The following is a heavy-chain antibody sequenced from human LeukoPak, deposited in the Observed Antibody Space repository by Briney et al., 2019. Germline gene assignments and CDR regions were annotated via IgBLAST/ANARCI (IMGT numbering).Heavy chain of an antibody. Sequence: GGSLRLSCAASGFTFSSYAMSWVRQAPGKGLEWVSAISGSGGSTYYADSVKGRFTISRDNSKNTLYLQMNSLRAEDTAVYYCAKDRDQPPIAVAGPGHEGWFDPWGQGTLVTASS. J-gene: IGHJ5*02. CDR1: GFTFSSYA. CDR2: ISGSGGST. D-gene: IGHD6-19*01. CDR3: AKDRDQPPIAVAGPGHEGWFDP. V-gene: IGHV3-23*01.